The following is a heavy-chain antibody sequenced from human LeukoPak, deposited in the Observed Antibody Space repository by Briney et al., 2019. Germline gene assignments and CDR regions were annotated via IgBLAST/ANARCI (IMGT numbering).Heavy chain of an antibody. CDR3: ATRGHSSSWYYFDY. V-gene: IGHV3-11*03. D-gene: IGHD6-13*01. Sequence: PGGSLRLSCAASGFTFSDYYMNWIRQAPGKGREWVSYISGSSSYTNYADSVKGRFTISRDNAKNSLYLQMNSLRAEDTAVYYCATRGHSSSWYYFDYWGQGTLVTVSS. CDR1: GFTFSDYY. J-gene: IGHJ4*02. CDR2: ISGSSSYT.